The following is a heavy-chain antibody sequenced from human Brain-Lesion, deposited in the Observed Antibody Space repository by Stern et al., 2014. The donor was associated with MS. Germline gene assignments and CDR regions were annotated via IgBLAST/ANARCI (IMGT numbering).Heavy chain of an antibody. D-gene: IGHD5-18*01. V-gene: IGHV3-74*02. CDR1: GFTFSTYW. CDR2: INGDGSRT. CDR3: ARAHVDTWDWFDP. J-gene: IGHJ5*02. Sequence: EVQLVQSGGDLVQPGGSLRLSCTASGFTFSTYWMHWVRQAPGKGLVWVSRINGDGSRTSYAAPVKGRFTLSRANRKNTPHVQMNSLRVEDAAVYYCARAHVDTWDWFDPWGQGTLVTVSS.